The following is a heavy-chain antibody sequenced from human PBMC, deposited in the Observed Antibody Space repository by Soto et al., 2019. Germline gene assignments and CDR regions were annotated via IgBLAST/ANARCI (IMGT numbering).Heavy chain of an antibody. CDR3: ARDPGYSNYDFDY. CDR2: IWYDGSKK. D-gene: IGHD5-12*01. V-gene: IGHV3-33*01. J-gene: IGHJ4*02. CDR1: GFTFSSHA. Sequence: QVQMVESGGGVVQPGRSLRLSCVASGFTFSSHAMHWVRQAPGKGLEWVAVIWYDGSKKYYADSVKGRFTVARDDSKNKLYLQMNSRRGEDTAVQYCARDPGYSNYDFDYWGQGTLVTVSP.